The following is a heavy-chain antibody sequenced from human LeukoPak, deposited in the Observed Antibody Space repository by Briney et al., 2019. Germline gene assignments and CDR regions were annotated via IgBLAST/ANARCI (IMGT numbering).Heavy chain of an antibody. CDR1: GGSFSGYY. J-gene: IGHJ4*02. V-gene: IGHV4-34*01. CDR2: INHSGST. D-gene: IGHD6-19*01. CDR3: AGYSGWDFDY. Sequence: SETLSLTCAVYGGSFSGYYWSWIRQPPGKGLEWIGEINHSGSTNYNPSLKSRVTISVDTSKNQFSLKLSSVTAADTAVYYCAGYSGWDFDYWGQGTLVTVSS.